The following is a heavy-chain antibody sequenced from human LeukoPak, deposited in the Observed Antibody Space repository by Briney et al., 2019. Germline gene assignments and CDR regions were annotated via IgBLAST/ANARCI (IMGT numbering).Heavy chain of an antibody. V-gene: IGHV4-4*07. Sequence: SETLSLTCTVSGGSISSYYWSWIRQPAGKGLKWIGRIYTSGSTNYNPSLKSRVTMSVDTSKNQFSLKLSSVTAADTAVYYCARDPHDRGAFDIWGQGTMVTVSS. CDR3: ARDPHDRGAFDI. CDR1: GGSISSYY. D-gene: IGHD3-22*01. CDR2: IYTSGST. J-gene: IGHJ3*02.